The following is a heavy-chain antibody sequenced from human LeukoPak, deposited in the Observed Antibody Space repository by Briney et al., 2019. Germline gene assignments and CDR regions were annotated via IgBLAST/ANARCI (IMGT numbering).Heavy chain of an antibody. CDR2: IVCSSSNI. J-gene: IGHJ4*02. Sequence: DPGGSLRLSCTASGFSFSTYSMNWVRQAPGKGLEWVSYIVCSSSNIYYADSVKGRFTISRDNAKNSLYLQMDSLRAEDTAVYYCATDSPETAAFDYWGQGTLVTVSS. D-gene: IGHD1-1*01. CDR3: ATDSPETAAFDY. CDR1: GFSFSTYS. V-gene: IGHV3-48*04.